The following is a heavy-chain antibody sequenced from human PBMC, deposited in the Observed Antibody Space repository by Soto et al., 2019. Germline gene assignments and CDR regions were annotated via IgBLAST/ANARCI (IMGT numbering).Heavy chain of an antibody. CDR2: ISAYNGNT. CDR3: ARGLYRRGTYYAFDN. Sequence: GPEVQKPGASVKVSCKTSGYTPTNYDIGWVRQAPGQGLEYMGWISAYNGNTNYARKLQDRVTLTTDTSTRTAYMELRSLQSDDTAIYYCARGLYRRGTYYAFDNWGQGTLVTVSS. V-gene: IGHV1-18*01. CDR1: GYTPTNYD. D-gene: IGHD1-26*01. J-gene: IGHJ4*02.